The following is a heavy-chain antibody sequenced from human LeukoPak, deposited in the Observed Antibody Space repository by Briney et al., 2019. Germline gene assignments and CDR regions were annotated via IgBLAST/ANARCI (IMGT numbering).Heavy chain of an antibody. V-gene: IGHV4-39*07. CDR3: AGLVGRYSSGLYYYYFDY. J-gene: IGHJ4*02. Sequence: SSETLSLTCTVFGGSISSSNYYWAWFRQPPGKGLEWIGEMYLSGTTHSNPSVKSRVTVSIDKSKNQFFLNLSSVTAADTAVYYCAGLVGRYSSGLYYYYFDYWGQGTLVTVSS. D-gene: IGHD3-22*01. CDR1: GGSISSSNYY. CDR2: MYLSGTT.